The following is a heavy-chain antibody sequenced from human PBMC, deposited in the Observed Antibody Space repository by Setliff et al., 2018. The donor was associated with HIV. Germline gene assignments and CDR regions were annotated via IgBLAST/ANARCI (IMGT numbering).Heavy chain of an antibody. D-gene: IGHD3-16*01. CDR1: GGSISSHY. J-gene: IGHJ6*03. Sequence: PSETLSLTCTVSGGSISSHYWSWIRQPPGKGLEWIGYIYYSGFTNYNPSLKSRVTISIDTSKNQFSLKLSSVTAADTAFYYCARGQGAFPAPHYMDVWAKGTTVTVSS. CDR3: ARGQGAFPAPHYMDV. CDR2: IYYSGFT. V-gene: IGHV4-59*11.